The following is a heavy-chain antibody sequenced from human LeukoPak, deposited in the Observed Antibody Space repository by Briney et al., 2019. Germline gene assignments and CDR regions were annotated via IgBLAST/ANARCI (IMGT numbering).Heavy chain of an antibody. Sequence: ASVKVSCKASGYTFTSNYIHWVRQAPGQGLEWMGMIYPRGGSTSYAQKFQGRVTVTRDTSTSTVHMELSGLRSEDTAVYYCARDQEGFDYWGQGTLVTVSS. CDR1: GYTFTSNY. CDR2: IYPRGGST. V-gene: IGHV1-46*01. CDR3: ARDQEGFDY. J-gene: IGHJ4*02.